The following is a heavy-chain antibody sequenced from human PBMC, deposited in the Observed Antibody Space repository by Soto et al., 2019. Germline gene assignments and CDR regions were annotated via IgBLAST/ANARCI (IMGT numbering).Heavy chain of an antibody. CDR3: AREESYCTNGVCSSYYYYGMDV. J-gene: IGHJ6*02. CDR1: GYTFTSYY. CDR2: INPSGGST. V-gene: IGHV1-46*01. D-gene: IGHD2-8*01. Sequence: GASVKVSCKASGYTFTSYYMHWVRQAPGQGLEWMGIINPSGGSTSYAQKFQGRVTMTRDTSTSTVYMELSSLRSEDTAVYYCAREESYCTNGVCSSYYYYGMDVWGQGTTVTVSS.